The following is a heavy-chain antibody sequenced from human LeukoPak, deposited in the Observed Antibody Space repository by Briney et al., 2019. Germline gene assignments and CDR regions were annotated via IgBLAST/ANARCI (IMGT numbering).Heavy chain of an antibody. CDR3: ARESYYGFDY. CDR2: IYYSGSI. V-gene: IGHV4-59*01. Sequence: PSETLSLTCTVSGGSISSYSWSWIRQPPGKGLEWIGYIYYSGSINYKPSLKSRVTISVDTSKNQFSLKLSSVTAADTAVYYCARESYYGFDYWGQGTLVTVSS. J-gene: IGHJ4*02. D-gene: IGHD1-26*01. CDR1: GGSISSYS.